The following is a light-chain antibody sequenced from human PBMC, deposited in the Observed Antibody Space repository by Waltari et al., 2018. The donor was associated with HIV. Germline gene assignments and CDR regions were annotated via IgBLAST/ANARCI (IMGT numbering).Light chain of an antibody. CDR3: QTWGTGIVV. V-gene: IGLV4-69*01. Sequence: QLVLTQSPSASASLRASVKLTCTLSSGHTTYAIAWHQQQPEKGPRFLMKVNSDGSHTRGDGIPDRFSGSSSGAQRYLTISSLQSADEADYYCQTWGTGIVVFGGVTKLTVL. J-gene: IGLJ2*01. CDR1: SGHTTYA. CDR2: VNSDGSH.